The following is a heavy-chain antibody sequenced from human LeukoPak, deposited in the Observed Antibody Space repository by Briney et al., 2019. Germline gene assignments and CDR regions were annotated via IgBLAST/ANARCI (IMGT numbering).Heavy chain of an antibody. J-gene: IGHJ6*02. CDR3: ARASSSWDYYYGMDV. V-gene: IGHV1-46*01. Sequence: GASVTVSFTASGYTFTIYYMHWVRQAPGQGLEWMGIINPSGSTTTYAQKFQGRVTMTRDTSTSTVYMALSSLRSEDTAVYYCARASSSWDYYYGMDVWGQGTTVTVSS. CDR1: GYTFTIYY. D-gene: IGHD6-13*01. CDR2: INPSGSTT.